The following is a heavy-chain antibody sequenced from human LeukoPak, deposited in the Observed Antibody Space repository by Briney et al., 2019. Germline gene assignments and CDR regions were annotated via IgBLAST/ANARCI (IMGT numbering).Heavy chain of an antibody. CDR2: ISGSGGST. V-gene: IGHV3-66*02. CDR1: GFTVSSNY. J-gene: IGHJ3*01. D-gene: IGHD4-23*01. Sequence: GGSLRLSCAASGFTVSSNYMTWVRQAPGKGLEWVSVISGSGGSTYYADFVKGRFTVSRDNSKNTLYLQMNSLTTEDTAVYYCAKRRLEDSGTYGGGFDFWGQGTMVTVSS. CDR3: AKRRLEDSGTYGGGFDF.